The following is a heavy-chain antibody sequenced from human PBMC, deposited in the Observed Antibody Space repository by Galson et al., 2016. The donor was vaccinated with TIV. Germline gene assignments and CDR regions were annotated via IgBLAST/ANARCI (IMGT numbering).Heavy chain of an antibody. CDR1: GFTFDDYD. D-gene: IGHD2-21*02. CDR3: AREVACGGYCYYFDF. J-gene: IGHJ4*02. V-gene: IGHV3-20*01. Sequence: SLRLSCAASGFTFDDYDFSWVRQAPGKGLEWVSSINWNGASTGHAESVEGRFTISRDNAKNSLYLQMNDLRVEDTAFYHFAREVACGGYCYYFDFWGQGTLVTVSS. CDR2: INWNGAST.